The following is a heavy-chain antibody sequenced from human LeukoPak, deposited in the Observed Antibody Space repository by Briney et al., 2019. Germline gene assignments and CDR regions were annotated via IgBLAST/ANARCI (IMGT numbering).Heavy chain of an antibody. CDR2: IGSSGSTI. J-gene: IGHJ4*02. CDR3: ARGYVD. CDR1: GFTFSSYE. V-gene: IGHV3-48*03. D-gene: IGHD1-14*01. Sequence: EGSLRLSCAASGFTFSSYEMNWVRQAPGKGLDWVSYIGSSGSTIHYADSVKGRFTISRDNAKNSLYLQMNSLRAEDTAVYYCARGYVDWGQGTLVTVSS.